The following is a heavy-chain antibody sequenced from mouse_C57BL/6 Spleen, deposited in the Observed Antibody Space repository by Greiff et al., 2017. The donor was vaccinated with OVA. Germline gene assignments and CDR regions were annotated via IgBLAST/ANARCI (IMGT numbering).Heavy chain of an antibody. CDR2: IYPGDGDT. Sequence: QVQLQQSGPELVKPGASVKISCKASGYAFSSSWMNWVKQRPGKGLEWIGRIYPGDGDTNYNGKFKGKATLTADKSSSTAYMQLSSLTSEDSAVYFCARKGGYSNYEAMDYWGQGTSVTVSS. D-gene: IGHD2-5*01. V-gene: IGHV1-82*01. CDR1: GYAFSSSW. J-gene: IGHJ4*01. CDR3: ARKGGYSNYEAMDY.